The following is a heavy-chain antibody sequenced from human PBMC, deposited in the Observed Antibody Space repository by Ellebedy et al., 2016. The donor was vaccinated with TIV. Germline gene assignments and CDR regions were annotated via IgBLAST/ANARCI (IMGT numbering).Heavy chain of an antibody. J-gene: IGHJ5*02. D-gene: IGHD3-9*01. CDR1: GFNFNQYG. CDR2: IWFDGSNE. CDR3: VAVNYDILTGYFSQS. Sequence: GGSLRLSXTASGFNFNQYGMHWVRQAPGKGLEWVALIWFDGSNEYYADSVKGRFTISRDNSKNTLYLQMNSLRAEDTAIYYCVAVNYDILTGYFSQSWGQGTLVTVSS. V-gene: IGHV3-33*01.